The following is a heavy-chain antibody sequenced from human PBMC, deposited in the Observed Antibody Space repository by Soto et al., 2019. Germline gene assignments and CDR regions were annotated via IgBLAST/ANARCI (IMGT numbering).Heavy chain of an antibody. J-gene: IGHJ3*01. CDR2: ISGDSGSS. CDR1: GFTFEAYS. Sequence: LRLSCAASGFTFEAYSLHWVRQLPGKGLEWVAGISGDSGSSGYADSVRGRFTVSRDNAKNSLFLQMSGLSPEDTALYYCTKRRSARPGFDAFDLWGQGTMVTVSS. V-gene: IGHV3-9*01. CDR3: TKRRSARPGFDAFDL.